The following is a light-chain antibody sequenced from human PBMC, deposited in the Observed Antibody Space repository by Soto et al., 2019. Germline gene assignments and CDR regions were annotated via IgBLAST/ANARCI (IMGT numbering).Light chain of an antibody. CDR1: QGISTW. V-gene: IGKV1D-12*01. CDR3: QQANSFPIS. CDR2: GAS. Sequence: QITQAPSSVSASFGDRVTIACRASQGISTWLAWYQQKPGKAPKLLIYGASSLQSGVPSRFSGSGSGTDFTLTISNLQPEDFATYYCQQANSFPISFGQGTRLAIK. J-gene: IGKJ5*01.